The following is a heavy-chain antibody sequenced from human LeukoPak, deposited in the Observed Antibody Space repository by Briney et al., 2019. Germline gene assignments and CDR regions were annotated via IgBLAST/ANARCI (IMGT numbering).Heavy chain of an antibody. J-gene: IGHJ4*02. V-gene: IGHV3-23*01. Sequence: AGGSLRLSCAASGFTFSSYAMSWVRQAPGKGLEWVSAISGSGGSTYYADSVKGRFTISRDNSKNTLYLQMNSLRAEDTAVYYCARYYGSGSYYQYYFDYWGQGTLVTVSS. CDR1: GFTFSSYA. CDR2: ISGSGGST. D-gene: IGHD3-10*01. CDR3: ARYYGSGSYYQYYFDY.